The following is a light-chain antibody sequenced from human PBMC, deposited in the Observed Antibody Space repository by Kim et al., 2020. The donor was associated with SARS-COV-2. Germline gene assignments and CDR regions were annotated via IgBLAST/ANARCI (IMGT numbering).Light chain of an antibody. CDR2: GDN. V-gene: IGLV6-57*02. J-gene: IGLJ2*01. Sequence: GKTLTIASTKSRDEIANNYDQWYQHRPNSAPAPLLYGDNQRPSGIPDRFSGSSDRSANSASLNITGLENKDEADYCSQSYDSSNLVFGTGTQLTVL. CDR3: QSYDSSNLV. CDR1: RDEIANNY.